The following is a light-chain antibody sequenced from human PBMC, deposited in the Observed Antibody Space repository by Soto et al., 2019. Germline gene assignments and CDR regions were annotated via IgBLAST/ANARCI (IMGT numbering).Light chain of an antibody. CDR2: SAS. Sequence: EIGMTQSPATLSVSLGERATLSCRASQTVSSNLAWYQQKPGQAPRLLIYSASTRATGIPARFSGSGSGTEFTLTISSLQSEDFAVYHCQQYYRWPLFTFGPGTKVNI. CDR3: QQYYRWPLFT. V-gene: IGKV3-15*01. CDR1: QTVSSN. J-gene: IGKJ3*01.